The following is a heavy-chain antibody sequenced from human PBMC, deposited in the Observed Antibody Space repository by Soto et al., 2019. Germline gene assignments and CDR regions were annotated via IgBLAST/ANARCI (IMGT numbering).Heavy chain of an antibody. CDR2: IYYSGST. Sequence: SETLSLTCTVSGGSISSYYWSWIRQPPGKGLEWIGYIYYSGSTNYNPSLKSRVTISVDTSKNQFSLKLSSVTAADTAVYYCARVLFGRGNWFDPWGQGTLVTV. J-gene: IGHJ5*02. CDR3: ARVLFGRGNWFDP. V-gene: IGHV4-59*01. CDR1: GGSISSYY. D-gene: IGHD3-3*01.